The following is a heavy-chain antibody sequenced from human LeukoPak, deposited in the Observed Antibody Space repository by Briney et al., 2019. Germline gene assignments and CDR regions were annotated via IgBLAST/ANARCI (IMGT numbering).Heavy chain of an antibody. CDR2: INHSGST. J-gene: IGHJ4*02. CDR3: ARPYGARGY. D-gene: IGHD4-17*01. CDR1: GGSFSGYY. V-gene: IGHV4-34*01. Sequence: SESLSLTCAVYGGSFSGYYWSWIRQPPGKGLEWIGEINHSGSTNYNPSLKSRVTISVDTSKNQFSLKLSSVTAADTAVYYCARPYGARGYWGQGTLVTVSS.